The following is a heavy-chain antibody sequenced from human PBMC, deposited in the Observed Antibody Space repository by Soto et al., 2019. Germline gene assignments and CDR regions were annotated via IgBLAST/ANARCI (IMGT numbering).Heavy chain of an antibody. Sequence: LSLTFSVSGGTISSYYWSWIRQPPGKGLEWIGYIYSRGTTSYNPSLKSRATILVDTSKNQFSLRLTSVTATDTAVYYCATGRISRGLDVWGQGTTVTVSS. J-gene: IGHJ6*02. CDR2: IYSRGTT. V-gene: IGHV4-59*12. CDR1: GGTISSYY. CDR3: ATGRISRGLDV.